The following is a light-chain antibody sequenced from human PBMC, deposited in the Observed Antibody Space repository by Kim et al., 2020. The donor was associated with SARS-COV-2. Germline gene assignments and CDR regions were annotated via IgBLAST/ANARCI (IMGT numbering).Light chain of an antibody. CDR1: SSDVGGYNS. Sequence: QSALTQPASVSGSPGQSITISYTGTSSDVGGYNSVSWYQQHPGKAPKLMIYDVTNRPSGVSNRFSGSRSGSTASLTISVLQAEDEADYYCSSYTTTSIYIFGGGTQLTVL. CDR3: SSYTTTSIYI. V-gene: IGLV2-14*03. CDR2: DVT. J-gene: IGLJ2*01.